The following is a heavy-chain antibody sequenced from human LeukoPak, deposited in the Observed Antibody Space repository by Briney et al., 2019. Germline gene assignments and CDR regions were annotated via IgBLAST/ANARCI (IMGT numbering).Heavy chain of an antibody. V-gene: IGHV3-74*01. Sequence: HPGGSLRLSCAASGYYWMHWVRQAPGKGLVWVSHINSDGSWTSYADSVKGRFTISKDNAKNTVYLQMNNLRAEDTAVYYCVSFYETYWGRGTLVTVSS. CDR3: VSFYETY. CDR1: GYYW. CDR2: INSDGSWT. D-gene: IGHD2/OR15-2a*01. J-gene: IGHJ4*02.